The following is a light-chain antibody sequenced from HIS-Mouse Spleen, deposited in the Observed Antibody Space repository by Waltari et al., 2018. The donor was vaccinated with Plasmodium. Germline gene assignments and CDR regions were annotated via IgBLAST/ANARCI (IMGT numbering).Light chain of an antibody. J-gene: IGLJ3*02. CDR1: SRDVGGYNY. CDR3: CSYAGSYTWV. Sequence: QSALTQPRSVSGSPGQSVTISCTGTSRDVGGYNYVPWYPQHPGKAPKLMIYDVSKRPSGVPDRFSGSKSGNTASLTISGLQAEDEADYYCCSYAGSYTWVFGGGTKLTVL. CDR2: DVS. V-gene: IGLV2-11*01.